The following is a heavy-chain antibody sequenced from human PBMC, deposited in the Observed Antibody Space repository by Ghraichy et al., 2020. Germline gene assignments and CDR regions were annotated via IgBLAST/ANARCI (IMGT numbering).Heavy chain of an antibody. J-gene: IGHJ4*02. Sequence: SETLSLTCTVSGYSISSGYYWSWIRQPPGKGLEWIANICHSGTTYYNPSLQSRVTMSIDTSKNQFSLKVTSVTAADTAVYYCVRDIEKVGATEYFDFWGRGTLVTVSS. V-gene: IGHV4-38-2*02. D-gene: IGHD1-26*01. CDR3: VRDIEKVGATEYFDF. CDR1: GYSISSGYY. CDR2: ICHSGTT.